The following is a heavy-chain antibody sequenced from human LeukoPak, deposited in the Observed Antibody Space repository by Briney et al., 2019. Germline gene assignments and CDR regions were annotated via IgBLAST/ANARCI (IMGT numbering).Heavy chain of an antibody. CDR3: AKDRGGGIAVAGTAPDY. Sequence: GGSLRLSCAASGFTFSSYSMNWVRQAPGKGLEWVSSISSSSSYIYYADSVKGRFTISRDNSKNTLYLQMNSLRAEDTAVYYCAKDRGGGIAVAGTAPDYWGQGTLVTVSS. V-gene: IGHV3-21*04. D-gene: IGHD6-19*01. CDR2: ISSSSSYI. J-gene: IGHJ4*02. CDR1: GFTFSSYS.